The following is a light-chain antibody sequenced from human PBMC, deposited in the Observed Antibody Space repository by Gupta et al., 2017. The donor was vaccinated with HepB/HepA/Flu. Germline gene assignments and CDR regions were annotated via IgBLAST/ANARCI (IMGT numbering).Light chain of an antibody. CDR2: KDS. J-gene: IGLJ3*02. CDR1: ALPKQY. V-gene: IGLV3-25*03. Sequence: SYELTQPPSVSVSPGQTARITCSGDALPKQYAYWYQQKPGQAPVLVRYKDSERPSGIPERFSGSSSGTTVTLTISGVQAEDEADYYWQSADSSGTPWVFGGGTKLTVL. CDR3: QSADSSGTPWV.